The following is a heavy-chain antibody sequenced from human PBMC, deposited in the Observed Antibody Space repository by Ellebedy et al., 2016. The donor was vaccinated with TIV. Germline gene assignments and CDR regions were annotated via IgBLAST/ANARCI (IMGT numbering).Heavy chain of an antibody. Sequence: AASVKVSCKASGYTFSSYEINWVRQATGQGLEWIGWMNPNSGNTGYAQKFQGRVTITRDTSISTAYMELSSLRYEDTAVYYCARGEYGSGWFGVAYWGQGTLVTVSS. CDR1: GYTFSSYE. CDR2: MNPNSGNT. D-gene: IGHD6-19*01. V-gene: IGHV1-8*03. J-gene: IGHJ4*02. CDR3: ARGEYGSGWFGVAY.